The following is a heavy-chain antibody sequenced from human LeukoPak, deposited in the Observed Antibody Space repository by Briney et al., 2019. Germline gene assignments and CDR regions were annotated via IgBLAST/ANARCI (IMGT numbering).Heavy chain of an antibody. CDR1: GFTFDDYA. CDR3: AKVGGNYHDNSGYGT. D-gene: IGHD3-22*01. CDR2: ISGDSGST. V-gene: IGHV3-43*02. J-gene: IGHJ5*02. Sequence: GGSLRLSCAASGFTFDDYAMHWVRQAPGKGLEWVSLISGDSGSTYYADSVKGRFTISRDNSKNSLYLQMNSLRTEDTALYYCAKVGGNYHDNSGYGTWGQGTLVTVSS.